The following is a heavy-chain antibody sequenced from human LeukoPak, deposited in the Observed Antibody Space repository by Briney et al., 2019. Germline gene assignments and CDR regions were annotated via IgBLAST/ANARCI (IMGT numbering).Heavy chain of an antibody. D-gene: IGHD2-15*01. CDR1: GFIFSGYW. Sequence: GGSLRLSCAASGFIFSGYWMTWVRQAPRKGLEWVGFIRSKGHGGTTEYAASVKGRFTISRDDSKSIAYLQMNSLKTEDTAVYYCSRVVSGYCSGGRCYYFDSWGQGTLVTVSS. CDR3: SRVVSGYCSGGRCYYFDS. J-gene: IGHJ4*02. V-gene: IGHV3-49*04. CDR2: IRSKGHGGTT.